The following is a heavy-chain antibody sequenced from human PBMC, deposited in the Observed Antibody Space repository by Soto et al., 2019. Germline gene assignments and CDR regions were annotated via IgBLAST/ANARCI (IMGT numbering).Heavy chain of an antibody. D-gene: IGHD1-26*01. Sequence: PGGSLRLSCAASGFTVSSNYMSWVRQAPGKGLEWVSVIYSGGITYYADSVKGRFTISRDNSKNTLYLQMNSLRAEDTAVYYCARRGSGSYYDYWGQGTLVTVSS. CDR2: IYSGGIT. CDR1: GFTVSSNY. V-gene: IGHV3-53*01. J-gene: IGHJ4*02. CDR3: ARRGSGSYYDY.